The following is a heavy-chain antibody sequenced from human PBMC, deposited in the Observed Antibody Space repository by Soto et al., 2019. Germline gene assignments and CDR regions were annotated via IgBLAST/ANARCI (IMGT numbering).Heavy chain of an antibody. CDR2: ISYDGSNK. CDR1: GFTFSSYA. D-gene: IGHD3-22*01. Sequence: GGSLRLSCAASGFTFSSYAMHWVRQAPGKGLEWVAVISYDGSNKYYADSVKGRFTISRDNSKNTLYLQMNTLRAEDTAVYYCARHSYYYDSSGYYSYYFDYWGQGTLVTVSS. V-gene: IGHV3-30-3*01. CDR3: ARHSYYYDSSGYYSYYFDY. J-gene: IGHJ4*02.